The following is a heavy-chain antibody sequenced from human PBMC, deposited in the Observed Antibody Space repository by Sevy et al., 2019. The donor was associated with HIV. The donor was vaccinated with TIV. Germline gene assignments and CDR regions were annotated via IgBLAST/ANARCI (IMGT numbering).Heavy chain of an antibody. J-gene: IGHJ6*03. CDR2: INYEGGN. D-gene: IGHD3-9*01. CDR1: NGSLIPYS. CDR3: ARVGLYRVLNFFDYNYMDV. V-gene: IGHV4-34*01. Sequence: SETLSLTCALSNGSLIPYSWSWIRQPPGKGLEWIGEINYEGGNTYNPSLWSRVTISADTSKNQFFLRLSSVTAADTAVYYCARVGLYRVLNFFDYNYMDVWGKGTTVTVSS.